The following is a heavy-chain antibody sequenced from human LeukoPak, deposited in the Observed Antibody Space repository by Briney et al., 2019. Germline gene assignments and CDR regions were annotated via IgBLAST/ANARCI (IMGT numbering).Heavy chain of an antibody. Sequence: GGSLRLSCAASGFIFTNYWMSWVRQVPGKGLEWVANIKEDGSEKHYVDSAKGRFTISRDNAKNSLYLQMNSLRAEDTAVYYCARPGQRDAFDIWGQGTMVTVSS. CDR3: ARPGQRDAFDI. D-gene: IGHD1-1*01. J-gene: IGHJ3*02. V-gene: IGHV3-7*01. CDR2: IKEDGSEK. CDR1: GFIFTNYW.